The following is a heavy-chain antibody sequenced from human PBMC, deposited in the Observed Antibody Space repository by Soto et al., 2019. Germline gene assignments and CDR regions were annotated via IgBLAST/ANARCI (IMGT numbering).Heavy chain of an antibody. Sequence: QVQLVESGGGVVQPGRSLRVSCAASGFTFTNYAMHWVRQAPGKGLEWVAVISSEGKNKDHGDFVKGRFIISRDNSRNTLYLQMNSLRPEDTAVYFCAKVGYGSYYFDNWGQGTLVTVSS. D-gene: IGHD5-18*01. CDR2: ISSEGKNK. J-gene: IGHJ4*02. CDR3: AKVGYGSYYFDN. V-gene: IGHV3-30*18. CDR1: GFTFTNYA.